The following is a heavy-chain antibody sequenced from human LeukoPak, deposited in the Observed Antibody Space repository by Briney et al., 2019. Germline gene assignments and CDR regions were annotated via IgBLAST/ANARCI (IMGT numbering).Heavy chain of an antibody. J-gene: IGHJ4*02. D-gene: IGHD6-13*01. CDR2: INHSGST. Sequence: SETLSLTCAVYGGSFSGYYWSWIRQPPGKGLEWIGEINHSGSTNYNPSLKSRVTISVDTSKNQFSLKLSSVTAADTAVYCCARGGGWRYSSSWYYFDYWGQGTLVTVSS. CDR1: GGSFSGYY. CDR3: ARGGGWRYSSSWYYFDY. V-gene: IGHV4-34*01.